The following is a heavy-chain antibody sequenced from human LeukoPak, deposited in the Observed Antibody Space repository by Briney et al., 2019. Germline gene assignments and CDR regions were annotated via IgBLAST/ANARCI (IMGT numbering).Heavy chain of an antibody. J-gene: IGHJ3*02. CDR3: AIERDDCRSTSCYSRSAFDI. CDR1: GFTFSDYA. V-gene: IGHV3-21*01. Sequence: GGSLRLSCAASGFTFSDYAMSWVRQAPGKGLEWVSSISSSSSYIYYADSVKGRFTISRDNAKNSLYLQMNSLRAEDTAVYYCAIERDDCRSTSCYSRSAFDIWGQGTMVTVSS. D-gene: IGHD2-2*01. CDR2: ISSSSSYI.